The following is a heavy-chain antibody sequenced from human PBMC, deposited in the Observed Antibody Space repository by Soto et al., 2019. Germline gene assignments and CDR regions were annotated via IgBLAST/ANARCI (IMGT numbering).Heavy chain of an antibody. CDR3: AKELYYGDRRFDF. Sequence: EVQLLESGGGLVQPGGSLRLSCAASGFTFSTYVVSWVRQAPGKGLEWVSSISGGGDDADYADSVRGRFSISRDNSKNTLFLQMNSLRAEDTAVYYCAKELYYGDRRFDFWGQGTLVTVSS. CDR2: ISGGGDDA. V-gene: IGHV3-23*01. CDR1: GFTFSTYV. J-gene: IGHJ4*02. D-gene: IGHD4-17*01.